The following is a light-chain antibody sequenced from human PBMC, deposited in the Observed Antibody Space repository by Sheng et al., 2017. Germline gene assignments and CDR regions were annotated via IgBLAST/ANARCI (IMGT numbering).Light chain of an antibody. CDR1: SSNIGTNP. J-gene: IGLJ2*01. Sequence: QPVLTQPPSASGTPGQTVTISCSGSSSNIGTNPVNWYQQLPGTAPKLLMYGNDQRPSGVPDRFSGSKSGTSASLAISGLQSEDESDYYCAVWDDSLNGVLFGGGTKLTV. V-gene: IGLV1-44*01. CDR3: AVWDDSLNGVL. CDR2: GND.